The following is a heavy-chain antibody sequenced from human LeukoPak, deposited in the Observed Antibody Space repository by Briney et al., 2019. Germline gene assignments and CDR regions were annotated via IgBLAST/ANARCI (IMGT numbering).Heavy chain of an antibody. CDR1: GFTFDDYA. Sequence: PGRSLRLSCAASGFTFDDYAMHWVRQAPGKGLEWVSGISWNSGSIGYADSVKGRFTISRDNAKNSLYLQMNSLRAEDTALYYWAKNGGNYPGVFDIGGKGKRVTVFS. D-gene: IGHD4-23*01. V-gene: IGHV3-9*01. CDR3: AKNGGNYPGVFDI. CDR2: ISWNSGSI. J-gene: IGHJ3*02.